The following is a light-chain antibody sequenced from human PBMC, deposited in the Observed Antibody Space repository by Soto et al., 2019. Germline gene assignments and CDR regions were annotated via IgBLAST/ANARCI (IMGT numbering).Light chain of an antibody. J-gene: IGLJ1*01. V-gene: IGLV1-44*01. CDR3: ATWDDSLKGV. CDR2: TNN. CDR1: TSNIESHA. Sequence: VLTQPPSASGTPGQRITISCSGSTSNIESHAVNWYQNLPGTAPKLLINTNNQRPSGVPDRFSGYKSGTSAYLVISGLQSEDEADYYCATWDDSLKGVFGTGTKVTVL.